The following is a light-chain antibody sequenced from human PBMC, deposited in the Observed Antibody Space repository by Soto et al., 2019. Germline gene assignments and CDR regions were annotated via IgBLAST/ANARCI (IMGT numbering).Light chain of an antibody. CDR1: QSVSSN. V-gene: IGKV3-15*01. J-gene: IGKJ3*01. Sequence: EAVMTQSPATLSVSPGERPTLSCRASQSVSSNLAWYQQKPGQAPRLLIYDASTRATGIPARFSGSGSGTEFTLTISSLQSEDLAVYYCQQYNTWPLPFGPGTKVDIK. CDR2: DAS. CDR3: QQYNTWPLP.